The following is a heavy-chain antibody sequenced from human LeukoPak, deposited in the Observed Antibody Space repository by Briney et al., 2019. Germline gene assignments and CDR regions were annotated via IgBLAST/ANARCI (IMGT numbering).Heavy chain of an antibody. CDR1: GFTFSSYG. D-gene: IGHD2-15*01. CDR2: IWYDGSNK. J-gene: IGHJ3*02. CDR3: AKDHGPFRSLARSSGDDAFDI. V-gene: IGHV3-33*03. Sequence: GGSLRLSCAASGFTFSSYGMHWVRQAPGKGLEWVAVIWYDGSNKYYADSVKGRFTISRDNAKNSLYLQMNSLRAEDTALYYCAKDHGPFRSLARSSGDDAFDIWGQGTMVTVSS.